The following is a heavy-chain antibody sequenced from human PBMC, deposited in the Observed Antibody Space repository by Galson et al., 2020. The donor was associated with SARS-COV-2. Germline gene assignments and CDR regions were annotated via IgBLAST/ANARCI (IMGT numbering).Heavy chain of an antibody. J-gene: IGHJ4*02. CDR1: GGSIISGAYY. V-gene: IGHV4-61*02. Sequence: SETLSLTCPVSGGSIISGAYYWSWIRQPPGKGLEWIGRIYTTTGGTNYNPSLKSRVTISVDTSKNQFSLRLTSVTAADTAVYYCARESRWDLYFDFWGQGTLVTVSS. CDR3: ARESRWDLYFDF. D-gene: IGHD1-26*01. CDR2: IYTTTGGT.